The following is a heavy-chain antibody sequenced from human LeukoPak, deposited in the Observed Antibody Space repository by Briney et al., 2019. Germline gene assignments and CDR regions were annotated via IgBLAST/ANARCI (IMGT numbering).Heavy chain of an antibody. J-gene: IGHJ3*02. CDR3: ARSITTIVVSHYLDAFDI. D-gene: IGHD3-22*01. Sequence: SETLSLTCTVSGGSIRSSYYYWGWIRQPPGKGLEWIGSIYDSGSTYYNPSLKSRVTISVDTSKNQFSLKLSSVTAADTAVYYCARSITTIVVSHYLDAFDIWGQGTMVTVSS. CDR1: GGSIRSSYYY. V-gene: IGHV4-39*01. CDR2: IYDSGST.